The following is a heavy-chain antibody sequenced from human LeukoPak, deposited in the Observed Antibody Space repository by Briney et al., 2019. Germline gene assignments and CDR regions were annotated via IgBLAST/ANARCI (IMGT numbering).Heavy chain of an antibody. D-gene: IGHD2-15*01. CDR3: AGGVVVAATRH. V-gene: IGHV3-21*01. Sequence: GGSLRLSCAASGFTFSSYIMNWVRQAPGKGLEWVSSISSSSSYIYYADSVKGRFTISRDNAKNSLYLQMNSLRAEDTAVYYCAGGVVVAATRHWGQGTLVTVSS. CDR2: ISSSSSYI. J-gene: IGHJ4*02. CDR1: GFTFSSYI.